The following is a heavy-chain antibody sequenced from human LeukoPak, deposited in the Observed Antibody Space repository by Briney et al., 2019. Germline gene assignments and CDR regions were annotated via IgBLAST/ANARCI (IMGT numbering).Heavy chain of an antibody. CDR3: ARGYYDIWSGYSTYFDY. J-gene: IGHJ4*02. Sequence: GGSLRLSCAASGFTFSSYAMHWVRQAPGKGLEYVSAISSSGGSTYYANSVKGRFTISRDNSKNTLYPQMGSLRAEDMAVYYCARGYYDIWSGYSTYFDYWGQGTLVTVSS. D-gene: IGHD3-3*01. V-gene: IGHV3-64*01. CDR1: GFTFSSYA. CDR2: ISSSGGST.